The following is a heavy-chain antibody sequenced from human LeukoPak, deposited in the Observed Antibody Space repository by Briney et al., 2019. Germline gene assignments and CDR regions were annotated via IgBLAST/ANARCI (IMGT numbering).Heavy chain of an antibody. CDR1: GFTFRTYT. Sequence: GGSLRLSCAASGFTFRTYTMIWVRQAPGKGLEWVSSISGSSSYIYYAESVRGRVTISRDNAKSSLYLQMNSLRLDDTAVYYCARGGKTDAIGYNWFDPWGQGTMVTVSS. CDR3: ARGGKTDAIGYNWFDP. D-gene: IGHD2-21*01. V-gene: IGHV3-21*01. J-gene: IGHJ5*02. CDR2: ISGSSSYI.